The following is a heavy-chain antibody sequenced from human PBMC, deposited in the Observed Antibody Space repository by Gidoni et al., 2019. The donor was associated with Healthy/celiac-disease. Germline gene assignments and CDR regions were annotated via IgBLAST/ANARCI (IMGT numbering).Heavy chain of an antibody. CDR1: GFTFTSSA. D-gene: IGHD4-17*01. Sequence: QMQLVQSGPEVKKPGTSVKVSCKASGFTFTSSAVQWVRQARGQRLEWIGWIVVGSGNTNYEQKFQERVTITRDMSTSTAYMELSSLRSEDTAVYYCAASGDYGDYSDYWGQGTLVTVSS. CDR3: AASGDYGDYSDY. J-gene: IGHJ4*02. CDR2: IVVGSGNT. V-gene: IGHV1-58*01.